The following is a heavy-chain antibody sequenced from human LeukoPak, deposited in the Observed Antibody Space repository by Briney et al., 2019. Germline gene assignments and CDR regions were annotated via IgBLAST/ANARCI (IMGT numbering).Heavy chain of an antibody. CDR2: VSESGDNT. D-gene: IGHD1-26*01. CDR1: RFTFNNYA. Sequence: PGGSLRLSCAASRFTFNNYAMNWVRQAPGKGLEWVSSVSESGDNTHYAVSVKGRFTISRDNSQNTLYLQMNSLRAEDTAVYYCAKQWVDCWGQGVLVTVSS. CDR3: AKQWVDC. V-gene: IGHV3-23*01. J-gene: IGHJ4*02.